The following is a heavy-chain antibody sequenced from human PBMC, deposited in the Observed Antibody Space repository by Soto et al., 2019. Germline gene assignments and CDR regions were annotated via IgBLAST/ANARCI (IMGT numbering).Heavy chain of an antibody. Sequence: SETLSLTCAVYGGSFSGYYWSWIRQPPGKGLEWIGEINHSGSTNYNPSLKSRVTISVDTSKNQFSLKLSSVTAADTAVYYCARGIIIAAAGMASDYWGQGTLVTVS. CDR1: GGSFSGYY. D-gene: IGHD6-13*01. J-gene: IGHJ4*02. CDR2: INHSGST. V-gene: IGHV4-34*01. CDR3: ARGIIIAAAGMASDY.